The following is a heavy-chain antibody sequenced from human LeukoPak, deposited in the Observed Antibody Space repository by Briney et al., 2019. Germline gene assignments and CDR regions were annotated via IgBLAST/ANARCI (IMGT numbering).Heavy chain of an antibody. J-gene: IGHJ3*02. CDR2: INAGNGNT. D-gene: IGHD6-19*01. CDR3: ARGRYSSGWYGGFDAFDI. V-gene: IGHV1-3*01. CDR1: GYTFTSYA. Sequence: ASVKVSCKASGYTFTSYAMHWVRQAPGQRHEWMGWINAGNGNTKYSQKFQGRVTITRDTSASTAYMELSSLRSEDTAVYYCARGRYSSGWYGGFDAFDIWGQGTMVTVSS.